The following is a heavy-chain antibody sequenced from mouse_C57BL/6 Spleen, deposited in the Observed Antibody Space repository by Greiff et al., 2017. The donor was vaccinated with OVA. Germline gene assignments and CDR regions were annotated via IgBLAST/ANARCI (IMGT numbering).Heavy chain of an antibody. D-gene: IGHD2-4*01. Sequence: VQLQQSGAELVRPGASVKLSCTASGFNIKDYYMHWVKQRPEQGLEWIGRIDPEDGDTEYAPKFQGKATMTAETSSNTAYLQLSSLTSEDTAVYYCTTLYDYDRFAYWGQGTLVTVSA. CDR2: IDPEDGDT. CDR3: TTLYDYDRFAY. V-gene: IGHV14-1*01. CDR1: GFNIKDYY. J-gene: IGHJ3*01.